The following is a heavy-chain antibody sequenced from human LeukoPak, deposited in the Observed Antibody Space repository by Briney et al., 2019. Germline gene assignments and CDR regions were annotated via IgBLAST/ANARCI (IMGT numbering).Heavy chain of an antibody. Sequence: SETLSLTCAVYGGSFSGYYWSWIRQPPGKGLEWIGEINHSGSTNYNPSLKSRVTISVDTSKNQFSLKLSSVTAADTAVYYCAREGGRRTCSSGWYWFDPWGQGTLVTVSS. CDR2: INHSGST. D-gene: IGHD6-19*01. CDR1: GGSFSGYY. CDR3: AREGGRRTCSSGWYWFDP. J-gene: IGHJ5*02. V-gene: IGHV4-34*01.